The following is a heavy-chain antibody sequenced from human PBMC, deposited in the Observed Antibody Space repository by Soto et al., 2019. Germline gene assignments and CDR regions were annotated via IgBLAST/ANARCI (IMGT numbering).Heavy chain of an antibody. CDR3: AKDGEMRGSYDAFDI. CDR1: GFTFSSYA. CDR2: ISGSGGGT. D-gene: IGHD1-26*01. J-gene: IGHJ3*02. Sequence: GGSLRLSCAASGFTFSSYAMSWVRQAPGKGLEWVSAISGSGGGTYYADSVKGRFTISRDNSKNTLYLQMNSLRAEDTAVYYCAKDGEMRGSYDAFDIWGQGTMVTVSS. V-gene: IGHV3-23*01.